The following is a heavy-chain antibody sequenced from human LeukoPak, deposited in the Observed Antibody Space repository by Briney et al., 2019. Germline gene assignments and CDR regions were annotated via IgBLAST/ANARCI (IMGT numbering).Heavy chain of an antibody. Sequence: GGSLRLSCAASGFTFSSDWMHWVRQAPGKGLVWVSHINSDGSYTNYADSVKGRFTISRDNAKNTLYLQMNSLRAEDTAVYYCARGGVTGLYWGQGTLVTVSS. J-gene: IGHJ4*02. CDR2: INSDGSYT. CDR3: ARGGVTGLY. D-gene: IGHD3-9*01. V-gene: IGHV3-74*01. CDR1: GFTFSSDW.